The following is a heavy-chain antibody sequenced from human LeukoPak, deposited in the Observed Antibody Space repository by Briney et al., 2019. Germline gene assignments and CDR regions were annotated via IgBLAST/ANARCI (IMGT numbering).Heavy chain of an antibody. CDR1: GGTFSSYA. CDR3: ARERYYYGSGSRNWFDP. J-gene: IGHJ5*02. Sequence: ASVKVSCKASGGTFSSYAISWVRQAPGQGLEWMGIINPSGGSTSYAQKFQGRVTMTRDTSTSTVYMELSSLRSEDTAVYYCARERYYYGSGSRNWFDPWGQGTLVTVSS. D-gene: IGHD3-10*01. V-gene: IGHV1-46*01. CDR2: INPSGGST.